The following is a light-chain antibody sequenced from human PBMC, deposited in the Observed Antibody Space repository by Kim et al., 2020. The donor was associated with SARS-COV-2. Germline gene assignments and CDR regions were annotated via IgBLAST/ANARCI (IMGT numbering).Light chain of an antibody. CDR1: NIGSKS. J-gene: IGLJ2*01. Sequence: TCRGSNIGSKSVHWYQQSPGSAPVPVIYYDSERPSGIPDRFSGSNDGNTNTVTITSAGPRNEAEDYYQVWYNSSGLRVFGGGTQLTVL. V-gene: IGLV3-21*04. CDR2: YDS. CDR3: QVWYNSSGLRV.